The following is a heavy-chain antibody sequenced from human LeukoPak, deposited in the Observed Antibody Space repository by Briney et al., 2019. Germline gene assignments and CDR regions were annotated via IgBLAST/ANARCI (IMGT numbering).Heavy chain of an antibody. D-gene: IGHD6-6*01. J-gene: IGHJ1*01. CDR3: ARVSSSSPFELFQH. Sequence: SETLSLTCTVSGGSISSSSHYWGWIRQPPGKGLEWIGSIYYSGSTYYNPSLKSRVTISVDTSKNQFSLKLSSVTAADTAVYYCARVSSSSPFELFQHWGQGTLVTVSS. CDR2: IYYSGST. V-gene: IGHV4-39*07. CDR1: GGSISSSSHY.